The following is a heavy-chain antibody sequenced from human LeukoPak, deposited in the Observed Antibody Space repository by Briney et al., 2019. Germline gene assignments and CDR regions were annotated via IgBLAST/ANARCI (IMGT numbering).Heavy chain of an antibody. V-gene: IGHV3-7*03. D-gene: IGHD7-27*01. CDR1: RFTFRTYW. J-gene: IGHJ4*02. CDR2: IKQDGGEE. CDR3: AKDSGSGDFNY. Sequence: GGSLRLSCAASRFTFRTYWMSWVRQAPGKGLEWVANIKQDGGEEYYVDSVKGRFTISRDNSKNSLSLQMNSLRAEDTAVYYCAKDSGSGDFNYWGQGTLVTVSS.